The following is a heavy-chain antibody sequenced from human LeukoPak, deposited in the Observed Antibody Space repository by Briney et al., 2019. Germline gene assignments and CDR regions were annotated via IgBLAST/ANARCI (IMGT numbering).Heavy chain of an antibody. Sequence: GSLTLSCAAPGFTFSSYWMSWVRQAPGKGLEWVANIKQDGSEKSYVHSVKGRFTISRDNVKNSLYLQMNGLRAEDTAVYYCAREAGTTFLGFGYFDYWGQGTLVTVSS. V-gene: IGHV3-7*03. J-gene: IGHJ4*02. CDR3: AREAGTTFLGFGYFDY. D-gene: IGHD1-1*01. CDR2: IKQDGSEK. CDR1: GFTFSSYW.